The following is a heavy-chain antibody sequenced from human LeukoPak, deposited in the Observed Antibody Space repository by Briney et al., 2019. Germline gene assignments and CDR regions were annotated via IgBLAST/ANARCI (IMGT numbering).Heavy chain of an antibody. CDR2: IYFSGST. CDR3: ARGPPYIVVVTAIGFFDA. J-gene: IGHJ4*02. V-gene: IGHV4-31*03. Sequence: KASQTLSLTCTVSGGSISSGGYYWNWIRQHPGRGLEWMGYIYFSGSTYYNPSLKSRGTISVDTSKNQFSLKLSSVPAADTAVYYCARGPPYIVVVTAIGFFDAWGQGTLVTVSS. D-gene: IGHD2-21*02. CDR1: GGSISSGGYY.